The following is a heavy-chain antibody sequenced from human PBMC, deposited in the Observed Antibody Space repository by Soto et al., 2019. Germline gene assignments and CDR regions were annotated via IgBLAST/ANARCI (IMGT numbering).Heavy chain of an antibody. CDR1: GGSISSYY. D-gene: IGHD3-10*01. CDR3: ARERGGSWFDP. V-gene: IGHV4-59*01. Sequence: SETLSLTCTVSGGSISSYYWSWIRQPPGKGLEWIGYIYYSGSTNYDPSLKSRVTISVDTSKNQFSLKLSSVTAADTAVYYCARERGGSWFDPWGQGTLVNVSS. CDR2: IYYSGST. J-gene: IGHJ5*02.